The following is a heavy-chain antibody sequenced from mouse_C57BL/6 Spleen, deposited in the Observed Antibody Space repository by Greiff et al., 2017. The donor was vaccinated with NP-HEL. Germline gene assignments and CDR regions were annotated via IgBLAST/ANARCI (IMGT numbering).Heavy chain of an antibody. CDR2: IYPEDGDT. CDR1: GYAFSSYW. CDR3: ARWLRVAY. D-gene: IGHD2-2*01. V-gene: IGHV1-80*01. J-gene: IGHJ3*01. Sequence: VQLQQSGAELVKPGASVKLSCKASGYAFSSYWMNWVKQRPGKGLEWIGQIYPEDGDTNYNGKFKGKATLTADKSSSTAYMQLSSLTSGDSAVYFGARWLRVAYWGKGTLVTVSA.